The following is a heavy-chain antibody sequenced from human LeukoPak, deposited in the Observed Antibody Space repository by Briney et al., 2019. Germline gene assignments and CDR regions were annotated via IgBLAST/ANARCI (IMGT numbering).Heavy chain of an antibody. J-gene: IGHJ4*02. CDR2: ISSSSSYI. D-gene: IGHD2-2*01. Sequence: GGSLRLSCAASGFTFSSYSMNWVRQAPGKGLEWVSSISSSSSYIYYADSVKGRFTISRDNAKNSLYLQMNSLRAEDTAVYYCARDPARDCSSTSCYWPYYFDYWGQGTLVTVSS. CDR3: ARDPARDCSSTSCYWPYYFDY. V-gene: IGHV3-21*01. CDR1: GFTFSSYS.